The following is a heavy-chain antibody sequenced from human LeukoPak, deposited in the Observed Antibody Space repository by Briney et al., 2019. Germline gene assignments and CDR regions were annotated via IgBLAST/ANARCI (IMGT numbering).Heavy chain of an antibody. CDR3: ARDVNIRTSWAFDI. Sequence: GGSLRLSCAASGFTFSSYWMSWVRQAPGKGLEWVANIKQDGSEKYYVDSVKGRFTISRDNAKNSLYLQMNSLRAEDTAVYYCARDVNIRTSWAFDIWGQGTMVTVSP. V-gene: IGHV3-7*01. D-gene: IGHD1-1*01. CDR1: GFTFSSYW. CDR2: IKQDGSEK. J-gene: IGHJ3*02.